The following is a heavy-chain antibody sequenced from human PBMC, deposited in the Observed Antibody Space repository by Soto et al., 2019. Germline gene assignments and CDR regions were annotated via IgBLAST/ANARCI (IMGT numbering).Heavy chain of an antibody. Sequence: XVALRLSFAASGFTFSSYSMNWVRQAPGKGLEWVSSISSSSSYIYYADSVKGRFTISRDNAKNSLYLQMNSLRAEDTAVYYCARDEYYDFWSGYIPRRYYYYGMDVCGQGTTVTVSS. CDR2: ISSSSSYI. V-gene: IGHV3-21*01. J-gene: IGHJ6*02. CDR3: ARDEYYDFWSGYIPRRYYYYGMDV. CDR1: GFTFSSYS. D-gene: IGHD3-3*01.